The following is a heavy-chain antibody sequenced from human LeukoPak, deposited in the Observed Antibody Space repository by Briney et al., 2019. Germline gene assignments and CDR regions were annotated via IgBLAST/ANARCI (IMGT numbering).Heavy chain of an antibody. V-gene: IGHV1-69*04. CDR1: GGTFGSYA. CDR2: ISPILGIA. D-gene: IGHD3-22*01. J-gene: IGHJ5*02. CDR3: ARAGYYYDSSGGFDP. Sequence: ASVKVSCKAAGGTFGSYAISWVLEAPGQGLEWMGRISPILGIANYAQKFQGRVTITADKSTSTAYMELSSLRSEDTAVYYCARAGYYYDSSGGFDPWGQGTLVTVSS.